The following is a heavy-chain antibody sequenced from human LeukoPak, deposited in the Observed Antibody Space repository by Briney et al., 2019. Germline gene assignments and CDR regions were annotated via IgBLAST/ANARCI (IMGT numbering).Heavy chain of an antibody. Sequence: GGSLRLSCAASGFTFSSYAMSWVRQAPGKGLEWVSAISGSGGSTYYADSVKGRFTNSRDNSKNTLYLQMNSLRAEDTAVYYCAKDLGYCSGGSCSANWFDPWGQGTLVTVSS. D-gene: IGHD2-15*01. CDR2: ISGSGGST. CDR1: GFTFSSYA. CDR3: AKDLGYCSGGSCSANWFDP. V-gene: IGHV3-23*01. J-gene: IGHJ5*02.